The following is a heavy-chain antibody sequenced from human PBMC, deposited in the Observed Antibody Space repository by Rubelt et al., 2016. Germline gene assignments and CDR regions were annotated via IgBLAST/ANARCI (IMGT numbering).Heavy chain of an antibody. D-gene: IGHD6-6*01. J-gene: IGHJ4*02. CDR1: GGSFSGYY. CDR3: ARSYSSSSITLGY. Sequence: QVQLQQWGAGLLKPSETLSLTCAVYGGSFSGYYWSWIRQPPGKGLEWIGEINHSGSTNYNPSLKSRVTISVDTSKNQFSLKLSSVTAADTAVYYCARSYSSSSITLGYWGQGTLVTVSS. V-gene: IGHV4-34*01. CDR2: INHSGST.